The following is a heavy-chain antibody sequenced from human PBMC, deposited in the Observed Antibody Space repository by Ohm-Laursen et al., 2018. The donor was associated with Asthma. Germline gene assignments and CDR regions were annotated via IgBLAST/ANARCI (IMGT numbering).Heavy chain of an antibody. CDR2: GGSYYDGGLK. D-gene: IGHD3-3*01. CDR1: GFTFI. CDR3: ARDVMEWYLPAFDF. J-gene: IGHJ4*02. V-gene: IGHV3-30-3*01. Sequence: SLRLPCAAFGFTFIMHCVRQAPGKGLEWVAVGGSYYDGGLKYYADSVNGRFTVSRDDSKNTLYLQMNSLRPDDTAVYYCARDVMEWYLPAFDFWGQGTLVTVSS.